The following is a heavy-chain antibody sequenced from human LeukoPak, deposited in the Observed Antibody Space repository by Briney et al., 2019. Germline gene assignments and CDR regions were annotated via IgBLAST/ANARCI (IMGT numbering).Heavy chain of an antibody. CDR1: GGSLSGYY. V-gene: IGHV4-34*01. D-gene: IGHD2-15*01. Sequence: SETLSLTCAVYGGSLSGYYWSWIRQSPGKGLEWIGEINHNGNANYNQSLKSRVTISVDTSKNQFSLKLSSVTAADTAVYYCARGLWGYCSGGSCYGMGEYYCYYMDVWGKGTTVTVSS. CDR3: ARGLWGYCSGGSCYGMGEYYCYYMDV. J-gene: IGHJ6*03. CDR2: INHNGNA.